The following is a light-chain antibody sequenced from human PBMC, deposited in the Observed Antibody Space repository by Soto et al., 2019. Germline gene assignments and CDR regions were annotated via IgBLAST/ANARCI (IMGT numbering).Light chain of an antibody. CDR3: CSYTSSTIYV. CDR1: SSDIGGYNY. CDR2: DVS. Sequence: QSVLTQPASVSGSPGQSITISCIGTSSDIGGYNYVSWYQQHPGKAPKLMIYDVSNRPSGVSNRFSGSKSGNTASLTISGLQAEDEADYYCCSYTSSTIYVFGTGTKLTVL. J-gene: IGLJ1*01. V-gene: IGLV2-14*01.